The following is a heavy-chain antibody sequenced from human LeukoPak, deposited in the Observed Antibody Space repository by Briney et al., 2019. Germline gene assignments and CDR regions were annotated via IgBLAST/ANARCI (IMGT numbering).Heavy chain of an antibody. Sequence: PGGSLRLSCAASGLTFSNAWMSWVRQAPGKGLEWVGRIKSKTDGGTTDYAAPVKGRFTISRDDSKNTLYLPMNSLKTEDTAVYYCTTYGDYVNYYGMDVWGKGTTVTVSS. V-gene: IGHV3-15*01. CDR1: GLTFSNAW. J-gene: IGHJ6*04. D-gene: IGHD4-17*01. CDR2: IKSKTDGGTT. CDR3: TTYGDYVNYYGMDV.